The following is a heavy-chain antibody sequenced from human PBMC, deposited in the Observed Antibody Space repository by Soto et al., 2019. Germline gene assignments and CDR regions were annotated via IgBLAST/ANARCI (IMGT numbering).Heavy chain of an antibody. CDR3: AKLSCTRSTCYFPGWFDP. J-gene: IGHJ5*02. D-gene: IGHD2-15*01. CDR1: GDSISGGASF. V-gene: IGHV4-31*03. Sequence: PSETLSLTCTVSGDSISGGASFWSWIRQPPGKGLEWIANVYYSGSSYYNPPLKSRLTISVDTTKNQFSLQLKSMTAADTAVYYCAKLSCTRSTCYFPGWFDPWGQGTLVTVSS. CDR2: VYYSGSS.